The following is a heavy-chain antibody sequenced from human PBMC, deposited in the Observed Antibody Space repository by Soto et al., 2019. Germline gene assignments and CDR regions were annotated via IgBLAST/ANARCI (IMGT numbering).Heavy chain of an antibody. CDR1: GDSVSSNRAA. Sequence: SQTLSLTCVISGDSVSSNRAAWNWIRQSPSRGLEWLGRTYYRSKWYNDYAVSVKSRITINPDTSKNQFALQLNPVTPEDTAVYYCARAWGFSSGWYGSFSYWGQGTLVTVSS. CDR2: TYYRSKWYN. J-gene: IGHJ4*02. D-gene: IGHD6-19*01. CDR3: ARAWGFSSGWYGSFSY. V-gene: IGHV6-1*01.